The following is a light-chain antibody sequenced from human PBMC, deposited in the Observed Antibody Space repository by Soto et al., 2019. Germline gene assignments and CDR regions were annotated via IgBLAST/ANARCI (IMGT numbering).Light chain of an antibody. CDR2: GAS. Sequence: RAMTLSQATVSVSPGERATLSCGASQSVSSNLAWYQQKPGQAPRLLIYGASSRATGIPDRFSGSGSGTDFTLTIRRLEPEDFALYYCHQRQCLPRTFGQVAKV. J-gene: IGKJ1*01. V-gene: IGKV3D-15*01. CDR1: QSVSSN. CDR3: HQRQCLPRT.